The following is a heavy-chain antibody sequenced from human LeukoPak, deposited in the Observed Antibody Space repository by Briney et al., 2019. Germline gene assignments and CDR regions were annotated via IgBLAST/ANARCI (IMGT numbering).Heavy chain of an antibody. CDR1: GGSISNYH. V-gene: IGHV4-59*01. J-gene: IGHJ3*01. CDR3: ARVGGSWYSAAFDV. CDR2: IYYSGTT. D-gene: IGHD6-13*01. Sequence: PSETLSLTCTVSGGSISNYHWTWIRQPPGKGLEWIGYIYYSGTTHYSPSLKSRVTLSVDTSKSQFSLKLSSVTAADTAVYYCARVGGSWYSAAFDVWGQGTMVTVSS.